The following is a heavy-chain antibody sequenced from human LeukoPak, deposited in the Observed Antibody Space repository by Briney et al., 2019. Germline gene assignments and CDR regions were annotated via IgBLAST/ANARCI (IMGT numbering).Heavy chain of an antibody. CDR2: IGSSGTTI. CDR3: ARDFSRFYYMDV. CDR1: GFTFSDYY. V-gene: IGHV3-11*04. J-gene: IGHJ6*03. Sequence: GGSLRLSCAASGFTFSDYYMSWIRQAPGKGLEWISYIGSSGTTIYYADSVKGRFTTSRDNAKKSLYLQMNSLRAEDTAVYYCARDFSRFYYMDVWGKGTTVTISS. D-gene: IGHD6-13*01.